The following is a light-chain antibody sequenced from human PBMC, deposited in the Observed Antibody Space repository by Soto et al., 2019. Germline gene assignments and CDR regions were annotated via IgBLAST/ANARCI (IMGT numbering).Light chain of an antibody. Sequence: QSVLTQPPSASGTPGQRVTLSCSGSSSNIGSNYVYWYQQLPGTAPKLLIYRNNQRPSGVPDRFSGSKSGTSASLAISGLRSEDEADYYCAAWDDSLRGYVFGTGTKVTVL. CDR1: SSNIGSNY. J-gene: IGLJ1*01. V-gene: IGLV1-47*01. CDR3: AAWDDSLRGYV. CDR2: RNN.